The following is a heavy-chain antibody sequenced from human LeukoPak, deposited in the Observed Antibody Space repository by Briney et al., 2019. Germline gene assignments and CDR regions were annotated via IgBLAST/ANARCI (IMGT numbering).Heavy chain of an antibody. D-gene: IGHD6-13*01. CDR2: ISGSGGST. CDR3: AKDSKQQLVGFYFDY. V-gene: IGHV3-23*01. Sequence: GGSLRLSCAASGFTFSSYAMSWVRQAPGKGLEWVSAISGSGGSTYYADSVKGRFTISRDNSNNTLYLQMNSLRAEDTAVYDCAKDSKQQLVGFYFDYWGQGTLVTVSS. CDR1: GFTFSSYA. J-gene: IGHJ4*02.